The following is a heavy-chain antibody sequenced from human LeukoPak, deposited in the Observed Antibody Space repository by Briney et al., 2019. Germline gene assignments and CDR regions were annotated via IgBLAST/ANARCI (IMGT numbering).Heavy chain of an antibody. CDR1: GGSISSYY. CDR2: IYYSGST. V-gene: IGHV4-59*01. J-gene: IGHJ4*02. CDR3: ARVDGAAAGAFDY. Sequence: SETLSLTCTVSGGSISSYYWSWIRQPPGKGLEWIGYIYYSGSTNYNPSLKSRVTISVDTSKNQFSLKLSSVTAADAAVYYCARVDGAAAGAFDYWGQGTLVTVSS. D-gene: IGHD6-13*01.